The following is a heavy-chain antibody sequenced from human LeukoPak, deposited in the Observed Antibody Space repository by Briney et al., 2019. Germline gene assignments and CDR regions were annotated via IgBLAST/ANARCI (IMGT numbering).Heavy chain of an antibody. CDR3: ARVGGSGSFDS. D-gene: IGHD6-19*01. CDR1: GFTFSSYW. Sequence: GGSLRLSCAASGFTFSSYWMSWVRQAPGKGLEYVSAIGYGGDTYYANSVKARFTISRDISKNTLYLQMGSLRPEDMAVYYCARVGGSGSFDSWGQGTLVSVSS. V-gene: IGHV3-64*01. J-gene: IGHJ4*02. CDR2: IGYGGDT.